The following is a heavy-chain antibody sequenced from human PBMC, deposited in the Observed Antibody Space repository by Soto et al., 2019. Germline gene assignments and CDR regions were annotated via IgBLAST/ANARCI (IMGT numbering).Heavy chain of an antibody. V-gene: IGHV4-31*03. Sequence: QVQLQESGPGLVKPSQTLSLTCTVSGGSINSGGYCWSWIRQHPGKGLDWIGCISYGGSTSYNPSLQSRVTISVDTSKNQFSLKLTSVIAADTAVYYCSRGILVWGQGALITVSS. CDR3: SRGILV. J-gene: IGHJ4*02. CDR2: ISYGGST. D-gene: IGHD5-18*01. CDR1: GGSINSGGYC.